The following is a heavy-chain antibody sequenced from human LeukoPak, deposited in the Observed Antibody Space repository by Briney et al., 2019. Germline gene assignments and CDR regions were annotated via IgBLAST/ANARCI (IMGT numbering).Heavy chain of an antibody. CDR1: GGSISSSSYY. Sequence: SETLSLTCTVSGGSISSSSYYWGWIRQPPGKGLEWIGSISYSGSTYYNPSLKSRVTTSVDTSKNQFSLKMSSVTAADTAIYYCARRGSITMLVASFDFWDQGTLVTVSS. CDR3: ARRGSITMLVASFDF. J-gene: IGHJ4*02. D-gene: IGHD3-10*02. V-gene: IGHV4-39*01. CDR2: ISYSGST.